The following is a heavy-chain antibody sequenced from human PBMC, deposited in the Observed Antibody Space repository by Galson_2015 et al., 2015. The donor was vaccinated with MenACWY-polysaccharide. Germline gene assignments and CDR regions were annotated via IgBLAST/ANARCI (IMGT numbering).Heavy chain of an antibody. J-gene: IGHJ4*02. D-gene: IGHD1-26*01. V-gene: IGHV4-39*07. CDR3: ARGVGTTGFDS. CDR2: IYNDGRI. CDR1: GGSFTSGNYY. Sequence: ETLSLTCTVSGGSFTSGNYYWGWIRPPPGKGLEYIVTIYNDGRIYNSPSLKSRVTISEDTSKHQFSMKLTSVAAADTAIYYCARGVGTTGFDSWGQGSLVTVSS.